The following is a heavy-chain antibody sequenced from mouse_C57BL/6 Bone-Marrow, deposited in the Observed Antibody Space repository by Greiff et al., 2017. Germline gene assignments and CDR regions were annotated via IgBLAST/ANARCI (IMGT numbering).Heavy chain of an antibody. CDR2: ISDGGSYT. V-gene: IGHV5-4*03. J-gene: IGHJ3*01. Sequence: EVMLVESGGGLVKPGGSLKLSCAASGFTFSSYAMSWVRQTPEKRLEWVATISDGGSYTYYPDNVKGRFTISRDNAENNLYLQMSHLKSEDTAMYYCARPRDYDVAWFAYWGQGTLVTVSA. D-gene: IGHD2-4*01. CDR3: ARPRDYDVAWFAY. CDR1: GFTFSSYA.